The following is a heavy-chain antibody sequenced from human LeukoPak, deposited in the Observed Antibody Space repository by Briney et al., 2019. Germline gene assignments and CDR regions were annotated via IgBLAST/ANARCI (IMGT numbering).Heavy chain of an antibody. CDR2: IYYSGST. CDR3: ARAQGGLWSPFDY. D-gene: IGHD5-18*01. Sequence: SETLSLTCTVSGGSISSYYWSWIRQPPGKGPEWIGYIYYSGSTNYNPSLKSRVTISVDTSKNQFSLKLSSVTAADTAVYYCARAQGGLWSPFDYWGQGTLVTVSS. J-gene: IGHJ4*02. V-gene: IGHV4-59*01. CDR1: GGSISSYY.